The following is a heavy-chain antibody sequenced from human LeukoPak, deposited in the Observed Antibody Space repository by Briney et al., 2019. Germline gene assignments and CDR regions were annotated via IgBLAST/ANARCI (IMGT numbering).Heavy chain of an antibody. CDR2: ASSDGSST. J-gene: IGHJ4*02. CDR3: ARDSDAGFDY. Sequence: GGSLRLSCAASGFTFSRFWMHWVRQAPGKGLVWVARASSDGSSTVYADSVKGRFTISRDNAKKTLYLQMKNLRAEDTAIYYCARDSDAGFDYWGQGTVVPVSS. V-gene: IGHV3-74*01. CDR1: GFTFSRFW.